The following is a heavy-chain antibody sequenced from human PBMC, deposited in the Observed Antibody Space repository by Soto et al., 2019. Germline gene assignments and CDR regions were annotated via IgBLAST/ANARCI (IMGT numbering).Heavy chain of an antibody. CDR3: AKDPRLYILTGTFDY. CDR2: ISYDGSNK. D-gene: IGHD3-9*01. J-gene: IGHJ4*02. Sequence: QVQLVESGGGVVQPGRSLRLSCAASGFTFSSYGMHWVRQAPGKGLEWVAVISYDGSNKYYADSVKGRFTISRDNSKNTLYLQMNSLRAEDTAVYYCAKDPRLYILTGTFDYWGQGTLVTVSS. V-gene: IGHV3-30*18. CDR1: GFTFSSYG.